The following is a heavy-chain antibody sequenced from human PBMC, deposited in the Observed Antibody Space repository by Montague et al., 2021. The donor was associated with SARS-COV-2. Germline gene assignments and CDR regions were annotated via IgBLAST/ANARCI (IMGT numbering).Heavy chain of an antibody. CDR2: IYYSGST. V-gene: IGHV4-39*01. CDR3: ARHRITIFLGRPFDY. D-gene: IGHD3-9*01. CDR1: GGSIRSSSYY. Sequence: SLSLIYTVSGGSIRSSSYYWGWIRQPPGKGLEWIGSIYYSGSTYYNPSLKSRVTISVDTSKNQFSLKLSSVTAADTAVYYCARHRITIFLGRPFDYWGQGTLVTVSS. J-gene: IGHJ4*02.